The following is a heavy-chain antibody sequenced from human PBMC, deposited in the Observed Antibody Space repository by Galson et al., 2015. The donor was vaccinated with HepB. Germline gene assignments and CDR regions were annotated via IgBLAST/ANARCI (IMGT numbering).Heavy chain of an antibody. D-gene: IGHD1-1*01. CDR2: ISGSGGST. CDR1: GFTFSSYA. Sequence: SLRLSCAASGFTFSSYAMSWVRQAPGKGLEWVSAISGSGGSTYYADSVKGRFTISRDNSKNTLYLQMNSLRAKDTAVYYCAKGSPYKWSAHLHAFDIWGQGTMVTVSS. CDR3: AKGSPYKWSAHLHAFDI. J-gene: IGHJ3*02. V-gene: IGHV3-23*01.